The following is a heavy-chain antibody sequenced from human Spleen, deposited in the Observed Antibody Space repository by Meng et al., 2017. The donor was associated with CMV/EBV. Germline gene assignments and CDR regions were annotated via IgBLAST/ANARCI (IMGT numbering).Heavy chain of an antibody. CDR2: IYFDGRT. V-gene: IGHV4-61*01. D-gene: IGHD6-13*01. Sequence: TVSGVSCSSGRYYWSWIRQPPGKGLEWIGYIYFDGRTDYNPSLKSRVTISIDTSKNQFSLKLSFVTAADTAVYYCARGLRSSSWLDYWGQGTLVTVSS. CDR1: GVSCSSGRYY. CDR3: ARGLRSSSWLDY. J-gene: IGHJ4*02.